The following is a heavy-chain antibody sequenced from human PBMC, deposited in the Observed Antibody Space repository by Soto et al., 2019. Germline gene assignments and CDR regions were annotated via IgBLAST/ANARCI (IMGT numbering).Heavy chain of an antibody. CDR1: GFSVSTSGVG. J-gene: IGHJ6*02. CDR2: IYWDGDE. Sequence: QITLKESGPTLVKPTQTLTLTCTFSGFSVSTSGVGVAWIRQPPGKALEWLALIYWDGDERYSPFLQSRVTITKDTSKNQVVLTMTNMDPVDTATYYCAHKGGRGAGMDVWGQGTTVIVSS. V-gene: IGHV2-5*02. CDR3: AHKGGRGAGMDV. D-gene: IGHD2-15*01.